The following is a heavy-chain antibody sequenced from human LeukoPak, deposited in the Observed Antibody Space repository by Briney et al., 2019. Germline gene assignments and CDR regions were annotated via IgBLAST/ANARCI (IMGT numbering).Heavy chain of an antibody. CDR1: GFTFSSYD. V-gene: IGHV3-13*01. Sequence: GGSLRLSCAASGFTFSSYDMHWVRQATGKGLEWVSAIGTAGDTYYPGSVKGRFTISRENAKNSLYLQMNSLGAGDTAVYYCARGHNRDGYNDYWGQGTLVTVSS. J-gene: IGHJ4*02. CDR3: ARGHNRDGYNDY. CDR2: IGTAGDT. D-gene: IGHD5-24*01.